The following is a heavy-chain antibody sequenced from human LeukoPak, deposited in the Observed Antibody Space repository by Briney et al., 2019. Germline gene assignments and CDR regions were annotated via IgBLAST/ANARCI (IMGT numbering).Heavy chain of an antibody. V-gene: IGHV1-18*04. CDR2: ISRNENNP. J-gene: IGHJ4*02. CDR1: GYIFTDFG. Sequence: GASVKVACKASGYIFTDFGTSGVRQAPGQGLEWMGWISRNENNPNYEPKFQGRITMTTDTSASTAYMELRRLTSDDTAVYYCARAPTVTPDYWGQGTLVTVSA. D-gene: IGHD4-17*01. CDR3: ARAPTVTPDY.